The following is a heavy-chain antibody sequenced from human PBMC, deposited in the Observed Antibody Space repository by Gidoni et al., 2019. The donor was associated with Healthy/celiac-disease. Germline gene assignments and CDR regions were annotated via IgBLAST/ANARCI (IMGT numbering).Heavy chain of an antibody. D-gene: IGHD1-26*01. J-gene: IGHJ3*02. CDR2: ISSSSSYT. CDR1: GFTFSDYY. V-gene: IGHV3-11*06. CDR3: ASSSGSHGAFDI. Sequence: QVQLVESGGGLVKPGGSLRLSCAASGFTFSDYYMSWIRQAPGKGLEWVSYISSSSSYTNYADSVKGRFTISRDNAKNSLYLQMNSLRAEDTAVYYCASSSGSHGAFDIWGQGTMVTVSS.